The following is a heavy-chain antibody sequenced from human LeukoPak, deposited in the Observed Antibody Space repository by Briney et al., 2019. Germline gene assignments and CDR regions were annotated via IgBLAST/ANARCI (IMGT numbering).Heavy chain of an antibody. CDR3: GGYSSLDH. CDR1: GFTVRNNY. Sequence: SGGSLRHSCAASGFTVRNNYMSWVRQAPGKGLEWVSLIYSGGDTRYADFVKGRFTISRDNSKNTLYLQMNSLRVEDTAVYYCGGYSSLDHWGQGALVTVSS. CDR2: IYSGGDT. D-gene: IGHD3-22*01. V-gene: IGHV3-53*01. J-gene: IGHJ4*02.